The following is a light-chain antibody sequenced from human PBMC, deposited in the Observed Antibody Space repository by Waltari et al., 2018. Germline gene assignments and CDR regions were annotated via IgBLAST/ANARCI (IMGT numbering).Light chain of an antibody. CDR2: GVN. J-gene: IGLJ2*01. CDR3: SSYAGLRPVV. Sequence: QSALTQPASVSGSPGQSITISCPGISNYVGRYHFVSWYQQHPGKAPKVIISGVNKRPSGVPNRFSASNSGNTASLTISGLHPEDEADYYCSSYAGLRPVVFGGGTKLTVL. V-gene: IGLV2-23*02. CDR1: SNYVGRYHF.